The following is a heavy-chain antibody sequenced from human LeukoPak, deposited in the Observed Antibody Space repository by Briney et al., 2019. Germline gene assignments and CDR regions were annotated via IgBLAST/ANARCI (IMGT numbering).Heavy chain of an antibody. CDR2: IYPSAGGST. CDR1: GYAFTSYY. Sequence: GASVKVSCKASGYAFTSYYVHWVRQAPGQGLEWMGVIYPSAGGSTRYTQQFQGRVTMTRDTSTSTVYMELSSLTSEDTAVYYCAREKGFYWGQGTLVTVSS. CDR3: AREKGFY. D-gene: IGHD2-15*01. J-gene: IGHJ4*02. V-gene: IGHV1-46*01.